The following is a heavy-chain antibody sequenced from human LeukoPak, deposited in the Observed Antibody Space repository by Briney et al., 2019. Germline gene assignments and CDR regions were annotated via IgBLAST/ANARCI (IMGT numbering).Heavy chain of an antibody. Sequence: ASVTVSFKATGGTFSIYAISWVRQAPGQGPEWRGRIIPILGIANYAQKFPGRVTITADKSTRTAYMELSSLRSEDTAVYYCARSLDIVVVVAATRTVLDYYGMDVWGQGTTVTVSS. D-gene: IGHD2-15*01. CDR1: GGTFSIYA. J-gene: IGHJ6*02. CDR2: IIPILGIA. CDR3: ARSLDIVVVVAATRTVLDYYGMDV. V-gene: IGHV1-69*04.